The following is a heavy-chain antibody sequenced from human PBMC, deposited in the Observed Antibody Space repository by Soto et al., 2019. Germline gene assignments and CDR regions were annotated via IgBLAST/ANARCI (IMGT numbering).Heavy chain of an antibody. D-gene: IGHD2-2*01. V-gene: IGHV4-4*07. CDR3: AGEIVVVNQKYGMDV. J-gene: IGHJ6*02. CDR2: IYTSGST. Sequence: QVQLQESGPGLVKPSETLSLTCTVSGGSISSYYWSWIRQPAGRGLEWIGRIYTSGSTNYNPSLKGGVTMSAGTSKNRFSVRLSCGTAADAAVDYCAGEIVVVNQKYGMDVWGQGTTVTVCS. CDR1: GGSISSYY.